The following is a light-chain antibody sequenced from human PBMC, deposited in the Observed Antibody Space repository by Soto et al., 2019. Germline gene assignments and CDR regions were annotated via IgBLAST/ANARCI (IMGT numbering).Light chain of an antibody. Sequence: ELVMTQSPATLSESPGERATLSCRASQSVSSNLAWYQQKPGQAPRLLIYATSTRATGIPDRFSGSGSGTEFTLTISSLQSEDFAVYHCQQYDNKPPITFGQGTRLEIK. CDR3: QQYDNKPPIT. CDR2: ATS. CDR1: QSVSSN. J-gene: IGKJ5*01. V-gene: IGKV3-15*01.